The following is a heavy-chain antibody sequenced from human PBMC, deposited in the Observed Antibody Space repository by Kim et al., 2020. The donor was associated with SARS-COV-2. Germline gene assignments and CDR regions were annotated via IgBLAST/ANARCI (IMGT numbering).Heavy chain of an antibody. V-gene: IGHV3-7*01. D-gene: IGHD2-15*01. Sequence: GGSLRLSCAASEFAFDDYWMSWVRQAPGKRLEWVANIKQDGSETNYLDSVKGRFTISRDNAKNSLYLQMNTLRAEDTAVYKCVRGGWYFVYWGQGSLVTV. CDR1: EFAFDDYW. CDR2: IKQDGSET. CDR3: VRGGWYFVY. J-gene: IGHJ4*02.